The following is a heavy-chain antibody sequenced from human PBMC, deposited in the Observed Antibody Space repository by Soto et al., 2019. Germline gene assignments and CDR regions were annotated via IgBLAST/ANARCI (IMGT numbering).Heavy chain of an antibody. CDR1: GFTFGNYW. J-gene: IGHJ4*02. Sequence: PGGSLRLSCAASGFTFGNYWMHWVRQAPGKGLVWVSRINSDGRSTTYADSVKGRFTISRDNAKNTLDLQMNSLRAEDTAVYYCVRDAIGDFPIDHWSQGTLVTVSS. CDR3: VRDAIGDFPIDH. CDR2: INSDGRST. D-gene: IGHD3-10*01. V-gene: IGHV3-74*01.